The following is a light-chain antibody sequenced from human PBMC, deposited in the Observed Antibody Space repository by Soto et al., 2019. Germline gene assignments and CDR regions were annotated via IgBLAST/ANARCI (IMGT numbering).Light chain of an antibody. J-gene: IGLJ1*01. CDR2: DVT. V-gene: IGLV2-8*01. CDR1: SSDIGGYNS. Sequence: SALTQSPSASGSPGQSVTISCTGTSSDIGGYNSVSWYQQHPGKAPKVMIYDVTKRPSGVPDRFSGSKSGNTASLTISGLQAEDEADYYCSAYTTSRSYIFGSGTKVTVL. CDR3: SAYTTSRSYI.